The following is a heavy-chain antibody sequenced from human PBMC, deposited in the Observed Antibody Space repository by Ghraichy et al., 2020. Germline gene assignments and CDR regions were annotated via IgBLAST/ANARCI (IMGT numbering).Heavy chain of an antibody. Sequence: ASVKVSCKASGYTFTSYGISWVRQAPGQGLEWMGWISAYNGNTNYAQKLQGRVTMTTDTSTSTAYMELRSLRSDDTAVYYCARGEHQPFFYYYGMDVWGQGTTVTVSS. CDR3: ARGEHQPFFYYYGMDV. J-gene: IGHJ6*02. CDR2: ISAYNGNT. V-gene: IGHV1-18*01. CDR1: GYTFTSYG. D-gene: IGHD3-16*01.